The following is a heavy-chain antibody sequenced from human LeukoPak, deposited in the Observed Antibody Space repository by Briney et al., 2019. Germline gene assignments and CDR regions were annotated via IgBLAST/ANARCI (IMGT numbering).Heavy chain of an antibody. CDR2: IYYSGST. Sequence: SETLSLTCTVSGGSISSSSYYWGWIRQPPGKGLEWIGSIYYSGSTYYNPSLKSRVTISVDTSKNQFSLKLSSVTAADTAVYYCARLSSGWYRDYWGQGTLVTVSS. V-gene: IGHV4-39*01. D-gene: IGHD6-19*01. CDR1: GGSISSSSYY. CDR3: ARLSSGWYRDY. J-gene: IGHJ4*02.